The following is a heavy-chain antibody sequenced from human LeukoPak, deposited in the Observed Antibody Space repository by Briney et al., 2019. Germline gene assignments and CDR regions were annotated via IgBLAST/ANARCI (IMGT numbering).Heavy chain of an antibody. Sequence: SSETLSLTCAVSGGSISSGGYSWSWIRQPPGKGLEWIGYIYHSGSTYYNPSLKSRVTISVDRSKNQFSLKLSSVTAADTAVYYCARGEVRYYYDSSGYYPDAFDIWGRGTMVTVSS. CDR2: IYHSGST. CDR3: ARGEVRYYYDSSGYYPDAFDI. D-gene: IGHD3-22*01. J-gene: IGHJ3*02. V-gene: IGHV4-30-2*01. CDR1: GGSISSGGYS.